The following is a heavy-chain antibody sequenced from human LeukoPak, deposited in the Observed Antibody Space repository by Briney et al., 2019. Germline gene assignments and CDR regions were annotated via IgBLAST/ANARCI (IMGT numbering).Heavy chain of an antibody. D-gene: IGHD2-2*01. Sequence: ASVKVSCKASGYTFTDYYLHWVRQAPGQGLEWMGWINPNSGDTNYAQKFQGRVTMTRDTSISTAHMEMSRLRSDDTAVYYCARANFLYCSSTTCLFDYWGQGTLVTVSS. CDR1: GYTFTDYY. V-gene: IGHV1-2*02. CDR2: INPNSGDT. J-gene: IGHJ4*02. CDR3: ARANFLYCSSTTCLFDY.